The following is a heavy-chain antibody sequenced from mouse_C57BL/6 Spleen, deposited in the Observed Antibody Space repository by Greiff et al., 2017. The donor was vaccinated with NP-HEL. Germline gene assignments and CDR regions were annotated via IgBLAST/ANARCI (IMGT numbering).Heavy chain of an antibody. V-gene: IGHV1-15*01. Sequence: QVQLKESGAELVRPGASVTLSCKASGYTFTDYEMHWVKQTPVHGLEWIGAIDPETGGTAYNQKFKGKAILTADKSSSTAYMELRSLTSEDSAVYYCLAYYSNYYAMDYWGQGTSVTVSS. CDR1: GYTFTDYE. CDR2: IDPETGGT. J-gene: IGHJ4*01. D-gene: IGHD2-5*01. CDR3: LAYYSNYYAMDY.